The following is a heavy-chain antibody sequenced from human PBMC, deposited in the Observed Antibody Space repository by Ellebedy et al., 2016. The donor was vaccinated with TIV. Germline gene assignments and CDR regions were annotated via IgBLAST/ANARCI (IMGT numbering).Heavy chain of an antibody. CDR3: ARTNRITMIVVVTDWFDP. V-gene: IGHV3-7*01. CDR1: GFTFSSYW. CDR2: IKQDGSEK. J-gene: IGHJ5*02. Sequence: GESLKISXAASGFTFSSYWMSWVRQAPGKGLEWVANIKQDGSEKYYVDSVKGRFTISRDNAKNSLYLQMNNLRAEDTAVYYCARTNRITMIVVVTDWFDPWGQGTLVTVSS. D-gene: IGHD3-22*01.